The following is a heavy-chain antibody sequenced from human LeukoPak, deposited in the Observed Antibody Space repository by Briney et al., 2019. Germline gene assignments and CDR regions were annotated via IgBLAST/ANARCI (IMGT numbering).Heavy chain of an antibody. CDR2: ISAYNGNT. J-gene: IGHJ6*02. CDR1: GYTFTSYG. Sequence: ASVKVSCKASGYTFTSYGISWVRQAPGQGLEWMGWISAYNGNTNYAQKLQGRVTMTTDTSTSTAYMELRSLRSDDTAVYYCARDTGGTVTTYGMDVWGQGTTVTVSS. D-gene: IGHD4-17*01. V-gene: IGHV1-18*01. CDR3: ARDTGGTVTTYGMDV.